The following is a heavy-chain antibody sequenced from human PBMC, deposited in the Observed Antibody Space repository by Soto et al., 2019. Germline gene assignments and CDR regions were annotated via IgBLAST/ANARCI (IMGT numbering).Heavy chain of an antibody. CDR2: INAGSGNT. Sequence: ASVKVSCKASGYTFTNYGLDWVRQAPGQRPEWMGWINAGSGNTQYSQKFQDRVAITRDTSATTAYMELSSLRSEDTAVYYCASQYAGDCTRTYFDYWGQGTLVTVSS. CDR1: GYTFTNYG. J-gene: IGHJ4*02. CDR3: ASQYAGDCTRTYFDY. D-gene: IGHD2-8*01. V-gene: IGHV1-3*01.